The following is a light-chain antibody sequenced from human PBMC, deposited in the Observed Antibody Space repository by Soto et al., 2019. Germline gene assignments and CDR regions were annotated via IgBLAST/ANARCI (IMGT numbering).Light chain of an antibody. CDR1: QSFRSSY. Sequence: EVVLTQSPGTLSLSPGERATLSCRASQSFRSSYLAWYQQKPGQAPRLLIFGASTRATGIPDRFSGSESGTDFTLTISRLEPEDFAMYYCQQYHTSPITFGHGTRLAN. J-gene: IGKJ5*01. V-gene: IGKV3-20*01. CDR2: GAS. CDR3: QQYHTSPIT.